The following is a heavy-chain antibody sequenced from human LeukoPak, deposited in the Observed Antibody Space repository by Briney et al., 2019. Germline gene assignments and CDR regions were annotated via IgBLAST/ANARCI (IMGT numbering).Heavy chain of an antibody. Sequence: GGSLRLSCAASGFTFSSYAMSWVRQAPGKGLEWVSAISGSGGSTYYADSVKGRFIISRDNSKNTLYLQMNSLRAEDTAVYYCAKATTYYDFWSGYSPDYWGQGTLVTVSS. CDR1: GFTFSSYA. CDR2: ISGSGGST. J-gene: IGHJ4*02. CDR3: AKATTYYDFWSGYSPDY. D-gene: IGHD3-3*01. V-gene: IGHV3-23*01.